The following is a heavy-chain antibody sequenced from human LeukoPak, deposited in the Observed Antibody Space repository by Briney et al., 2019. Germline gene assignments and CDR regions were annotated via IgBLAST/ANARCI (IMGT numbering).Heavy chain of an antibody. Sequence: PSETLSLTCTVSGGSISSYYWSWIRQPAGKGLEWIGRIYTSGSTNYNPSLKSRVTMSVDTSKNQFSLKLSSVTAADTAVYYCATGTPRWYEDASDIWGQGTMVTVSS. V-gene: IGHV4-4*07. CDR2: IYTSGST. J-gene: IGHJ3*02. CDR1: GGSISSYY. CDR3: ATGTPRWYEDASDI. D-gene: IGHD6-13*01.